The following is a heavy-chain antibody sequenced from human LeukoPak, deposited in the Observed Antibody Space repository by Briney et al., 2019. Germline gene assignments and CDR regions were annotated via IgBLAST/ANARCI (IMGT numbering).Heavy chain of an antibody. CDR2: ISGSGGST. J-gene: IGHJ4*02. V-gene: IGHV3-23*01. CDR3: AKVLGYSSSWYVFDY. D-gene: IGHD6-13*01. CDR1: GFTFSSYA. Sequence: PGGSLRLSCAASGFTFSSYAMSWVRQAPGKGLEWVSAISGSGGSTYYADSVKGRFTISRDNSKNTLYLQMNSLRAEDTAVYYCAKVLGYSSSWYVFDYWGQGTLVTVSS.